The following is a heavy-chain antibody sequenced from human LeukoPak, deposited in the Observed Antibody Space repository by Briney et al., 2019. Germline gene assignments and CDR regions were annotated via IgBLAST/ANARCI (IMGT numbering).Heavy chain of an antibody. CDR1: GGSISYSC. V-gene: IGHV4-4*09. CDR3: ARSYFSGWLIGY. J-gene: IGHJ4*02. Sequence: PSETLSLTCTVSGGSISYSCWSWFRQPPGKGLEKIGLIHDTRTTIYNPSLRGRVTVSVETSKKRFSLKLSSVTAAGTAVYYCARSYFSGWLIGYWGQGTLVTVSS. CDR2: IHDTRTT. D-gene: IGHD6-19*01.